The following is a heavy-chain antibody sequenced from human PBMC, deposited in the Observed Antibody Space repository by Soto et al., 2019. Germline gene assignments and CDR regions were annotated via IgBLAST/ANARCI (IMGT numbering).Heavy chain of an antibody. CDR2: ISGSGITT. D-gene: IGHD1-26*01. J-gene: IGHJ4*02. V-gene: IGHV3-23*01. CDR1: GFTFSSYA. CDR3: AKDLRGGATSIDY. Sequence: GESLKISCAASGFTFSSYAMSWVRQAPGKGLEWFSVISGSGITTYYADSVKGRFTISRDNSKNTLYLQMNSLRAEDTAVYYCAKDLRGGATSIDYWGQGTLVTVSS.